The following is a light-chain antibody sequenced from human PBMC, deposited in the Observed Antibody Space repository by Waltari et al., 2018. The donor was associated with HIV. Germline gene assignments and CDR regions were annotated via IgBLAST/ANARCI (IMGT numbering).Light chain of an antibody. V-gene: IGLV2-14*01. CDR3: SSYTSSDTLV. J-gene: IGLJ3*02. CDR2: EVN. CDR1: PRHVGAYAY. Sequence: QSALTQPASDSGSPGQSITISCTGTPRHVGAYAYVLWYQHHPGNAPKLMIYEVNNPPSGVSNRFSGSKSGNTASLTISGLQAEDGADYYCSSYTSSDTLVFGAGTKLTVL.